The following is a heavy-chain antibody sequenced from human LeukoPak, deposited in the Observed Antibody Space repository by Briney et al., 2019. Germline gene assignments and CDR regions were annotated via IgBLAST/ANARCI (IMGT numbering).Heavy chain of an antibody. CDR3: ARGVSDYYDILTGYSYYFDY. D-gene: IGHD3-9*01. CDR1: GFTVSSNY. J-gene: IGHJ4*02. Sequence: PGGSLRLSCAASGFTVSSNYMSWVRQAPGKGLEWVSVIYSGGSTYYADSVKGRFTISRDNSKNTLYLQMNSLRAEDTAVYYCARGVSDYYDILTGYSYYFDYWGQGTLVTVSS. V-gene: IGHV3-53*01. CDR2: IYSGGST.